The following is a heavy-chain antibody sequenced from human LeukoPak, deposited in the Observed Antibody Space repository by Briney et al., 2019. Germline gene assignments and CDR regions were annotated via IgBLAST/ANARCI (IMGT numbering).Heavy chain of an antibody. D-gene: IGHD6-19*01. V-gene: IGHV4-39*01. CDR3: ARGMAGGAFDI. CDR1: GGSISSSSYY. Sequence: PSETLSLTCNVSGGSISSSSYYWGWIRQPPGKGLEWIGSIYYSGSTYYNPSLKSRVTISVDTSKNQFSLKLSSVTAADTAVYYCARGMAGGAFDIWGQGTMVTVSS. J-gene: IGHJ3*02. CDR2: IYYSGST.